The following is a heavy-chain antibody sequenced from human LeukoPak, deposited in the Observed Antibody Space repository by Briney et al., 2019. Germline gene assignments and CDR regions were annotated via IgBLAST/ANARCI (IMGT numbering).Heavy chain of an antibody. CDR1: GYNFTGYY. D-gene: IGHD3-16*02. J-gene: IGHJ4*02. Sequence: ASVKVSCKASGYNFTGYYMHWLRQAPGQGLEWMGWINPNNGGTNYAQKFQGRVTVTRDTSISTAYMEVSRLRSDDTAVYYCARSEMITFGGVIVEDYWGQGTLVTVSS. V-gene: IGHV1-2*02. CDR3: ARSEMITFGGVIVEDY. CDR2: INPNNGGT.